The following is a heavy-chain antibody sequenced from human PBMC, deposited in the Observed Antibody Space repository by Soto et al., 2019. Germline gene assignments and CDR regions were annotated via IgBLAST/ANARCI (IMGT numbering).Heavy chain of an antibody. CDR2: IIPIFGTA. D-gene: IGHD6-6*01. CDR1: GGTFSSYA. V-gene: IGHV1-69*13. Sequence: SVKVSCKASGGTFSSYAISWVRQAPGQGLEWMGGIIPIFGTANYAQKFQGRVTITADESTSTAYMELSSLRSEGTAVYYCARAGIYSSSDYYYGMDVRGQGTTVTVSS. J-gene: IGHJ6*02. CDR3: ARAGIYSSSDYYYGMDV.